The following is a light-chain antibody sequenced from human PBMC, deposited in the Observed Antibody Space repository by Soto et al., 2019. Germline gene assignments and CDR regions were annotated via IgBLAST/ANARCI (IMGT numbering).Light chain of an antibody. J-gene: IGKJ2*01. CDR2: WAS. V-gene: IGKV4-1*01. CDR3: QQYYSTPPYT. Sequence: DIVMTQSPDSLAVSLGERATINCTSSQNLLYSSNNKNYLAWYQQKPGQPPKLLIYWASTRESGVPDRFSGSGSGTDFTLTISSLQAEDVAVYYCQQYYSTPPYTFGQGTKLEIK. CDR1: QNLLYSSNNKNY.